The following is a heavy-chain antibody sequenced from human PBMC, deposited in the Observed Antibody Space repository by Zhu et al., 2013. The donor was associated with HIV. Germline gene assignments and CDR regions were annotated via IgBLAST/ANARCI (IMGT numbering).Heavy chain of an antibody. D-gene: IGHD1-1*01. CDR2: IIPIFDTA. Sequence: QVQLVQSGAEVKKPGSSVKVSCKASGGTFSSYAISWVRQAPGQGLEWMGGIIPIFDTANYAQKFQGRVTITADESTGTAYMELSSLRFEDTAVYYCARPVTHRNDDAFDIWGQGTMVTVSS. J-gene: IGHJ3*02. CDR1: GGTFSSYA. V-gene: IGHV1-69*01. CDR3: ARPVTHRNDDAFDI.